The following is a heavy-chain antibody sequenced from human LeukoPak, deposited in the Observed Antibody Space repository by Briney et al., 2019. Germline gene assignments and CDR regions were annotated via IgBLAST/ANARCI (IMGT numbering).Heavy chain of an antibody. CDR2: IYYSRST. D-gene: IGHD6-19*01. CDR1: SDSISSSSYY. J-gene: IGHJ4*02. CDR3: ARGGRIAVAGTGNFDY. Sequence: PSETLSLTCTVSSDSISSSSYYWGWIRQPPGKGLEWIGTIYYSRSTYYNPSLKSRVTISVDTSKNQFSLKLSSVTAADTAVYYCARGGRIAVAGTGNFDYWGQGTLVTVSS. V-gene: IGHV4-39*07.